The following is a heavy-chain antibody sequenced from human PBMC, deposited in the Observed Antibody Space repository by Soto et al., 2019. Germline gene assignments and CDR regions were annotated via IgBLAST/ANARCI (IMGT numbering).Heavy chain of an antibody. D-gene: IGHD1-26*01. J-gene: IGHJ6*02. Sequence: QVQLVESGGGVVQPGRSLRHSCAASGFTFSSYAMHWVRQAPGKGLEWVAVISYDGSNKYYADSVKGRFTISRDNSKNTLYLQMNSLRAEDTAVYYCARDSQWELYYYYGMDVWGQGTTVTVSS. V-gene: IGHV3-30-3*01. CDR1: GFTFSSYA. CDR3: ARDSQWELYYYYGMDV. CDR2: ISYDGSNK.